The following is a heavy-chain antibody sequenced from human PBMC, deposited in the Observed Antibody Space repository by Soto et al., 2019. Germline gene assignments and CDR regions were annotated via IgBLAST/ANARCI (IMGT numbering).Heavy chain of an antibody. CDR2: IYYSGST. D-gene: IGHD4-4*01. J-gene: IGHJ6*03. Sequence: SETLSLTCTVSGGSISSYYWSWIRQPPGKGLEWIGYIYYSGSTNYNPSLKSRVTISVDTSKNQFSLKLSSVTAADTAVYYCASQIYSNYAKQKNYYYYYYLDVWGKGTTVTVSS. CDR3: ASQIYSNYAKQKNYYYYYYLDV. V-gene: IGHV4-59*08. CDR1: GGSISSYY.